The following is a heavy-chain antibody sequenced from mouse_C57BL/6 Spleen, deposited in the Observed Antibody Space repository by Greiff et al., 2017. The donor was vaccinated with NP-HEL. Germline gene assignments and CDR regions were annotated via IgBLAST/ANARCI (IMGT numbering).Heavy chain of an antibody. D-gene: IGHD3-3*01. J-gene: IGHJ4*01. CDR3: VRGDGGMDY. CDR2: IRSKSNNYAT. CDR1: GFSFNTYA. V-gene: IGHV10-1*01. Sequence: EVMLVESGGGLVQPKGSLKLSCAASGFSFNTYAMNWFRRAPGKGLEWVARIRSKSNNYATYYADSVKDRFIISRDDSESMLYLQMNNLKTEDTAMYYCVRGDGGMDYWGQGTSVTVSS.